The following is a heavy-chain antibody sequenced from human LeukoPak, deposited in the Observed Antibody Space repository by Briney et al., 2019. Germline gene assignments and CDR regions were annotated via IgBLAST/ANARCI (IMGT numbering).Heavy chain of an antibody. CDR2: ISSNGGRI. V-gene: IGHV3-64*05. J-gene: IGHJ4*02. CDR3: VKGSESYCDSKSDY. Sequence: PGGSLRLSCSASGFFFSSFAMHWVRQAPGKGLEYVSCISSNGGRIYYADSLKGRITISRDNSKNTLYVQMSSLRVEDTAVYYCVKGSESYCDSKSDYWGQGTPVTVSS. CDR1: GFFFSSFA. D-gene: IGHD3-22*01.